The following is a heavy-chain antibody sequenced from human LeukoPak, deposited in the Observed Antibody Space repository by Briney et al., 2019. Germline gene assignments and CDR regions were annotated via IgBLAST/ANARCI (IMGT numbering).Heavy chain of an antibody. D-gene: IGHD1-26*01. CDR1: GFTFSSYS. CDR3: ARDSGSVESEFDP. J-gene: IGHJ5*02. Sequence: GGSLRIYYAASGFTFSSYSMNWVRQAQGKGLEWVSSISSSSSYIYYADSVKGRLTISRDNAKNSLYLQMNSLRAEDTAVYYCARDSGSVESEFDPWGQGTLVTVSS. V-gene: IGHV3-21*01. CDR2: ISSSSSYI.